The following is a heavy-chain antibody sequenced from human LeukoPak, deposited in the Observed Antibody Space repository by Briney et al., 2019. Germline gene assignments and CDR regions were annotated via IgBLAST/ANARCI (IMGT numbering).Heavy chain of an antibody. J-gene: IGHJ4*02. CDR2: IYYSGST. V-gene: IGHV4-39*02. D-gene: IGHD2-8*01. Sequence: PSETLSLTCTVSGGSISSSSYYWGWIRQPPGKGLEWIGSIYYSGSTYYNPSLKSRVTISVDTSKNQFSLKLSSVTAADTAVYYCARDCSNGVCYGGGLGYWGQGTLVTVSS. CDR3: ARDCSNGVCYGGGLGY. CDR1: GGSISSSSYY.